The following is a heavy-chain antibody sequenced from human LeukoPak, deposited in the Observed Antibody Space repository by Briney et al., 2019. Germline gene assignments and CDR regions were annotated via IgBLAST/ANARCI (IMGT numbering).Heavy chain of an antibody. J-gene: IGHJ4*02. V-gene: IGHV3-23*01. CDR2: ISGSGT. Sequence: GGSLRLSCATSGFTFRSYAMIWVRQAPERGLQWVSGISGSGTYYADSVKGRFTISRDNSKNTLYLQMNSLRADDTAVYFCATRPPGDHPYFDFWGQGSLVTVSS. CDR3: ATRPPGDHPYFDF. CDR1: GFTFRSYA. D-gene: IGHD3-10*01.